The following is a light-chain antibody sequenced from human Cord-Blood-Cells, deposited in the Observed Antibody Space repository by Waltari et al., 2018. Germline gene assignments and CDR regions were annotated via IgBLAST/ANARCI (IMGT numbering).Light chain of an antibody. J-gene: IGKJ2*01. Sequence: DIQMTQSPSTLSASVGDRVTITCRSSQSISSWLAWYQQKPGKAPKLLIYKASSLERGVPSRFSGSGAGTAFTLTISSLQPDDFATYYCQQYNSYSQTFGQGTKLEIK. V-gene: IGKV1-5*03. CDR1: QSISSW. CDR2: KAS. CDR3: QQYNSYSQT.